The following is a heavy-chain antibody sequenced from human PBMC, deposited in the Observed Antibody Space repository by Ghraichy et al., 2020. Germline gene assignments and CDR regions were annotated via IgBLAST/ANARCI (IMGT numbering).Heavy chain of an antibody. Sequence: GSLRLSCAASGFPFSSYWIHWVRQAPGKRLVWVSVISTDGMNTNYADSVKGRFTISRDNAKKTVYLQMNSLRAEDTALYYCARDTMFARYFDYWGQGALVTVSS. J-gene: IGHJ4*03. V-gene: IGHV3-74*01. CDR3: ARDTMFARYFDY. CDR2: ISTDGMNT. D-gene: IGHD3-10*02. CDR1: GFPFSSYW.